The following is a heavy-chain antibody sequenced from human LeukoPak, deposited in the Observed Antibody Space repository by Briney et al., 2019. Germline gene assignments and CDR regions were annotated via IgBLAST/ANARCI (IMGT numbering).Heavy chain of an antibody. J-gene: IGHJ4*02. CDR2: IFYTGTT. CDR3: ARHDVVPVIRRGFDF. CDR1: GGSVSGYY. Sequence: SETLSLTCTVSGGSVSGYYWSWIRQSPGKGLEWIGYIFYTGTTLYSPSLRGRVTMSVDTSENQFSLKLSSVTAADTATYYCARHDVVPVIRRGFDFWGQGTLVTVSS. D-gene: IGHD2-21*02. V-gene: IGHV4-59*08.